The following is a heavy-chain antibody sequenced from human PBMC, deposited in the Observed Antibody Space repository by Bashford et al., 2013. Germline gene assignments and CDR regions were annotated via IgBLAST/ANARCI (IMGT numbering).Heavy chain of an antibody. J-gene: IGHJ2*01. CDR3: ARGAWRDGYNYFLYFDL. CDR1: GFTFGDYF. V-gene: IGHV3-11*01. D-gene: IGHD5-24*01. Sequence: GSLRLSCAASGFTFGDYFMAWIRQAPGQGLEWISYINTGASTIYYADSVEGRFTISRDNANNSLYLEMNSLSAEDTAMYYCARGAWRDGYNYFLYFDLWGRGSLVTVSS. CDR2: INTGASTI.